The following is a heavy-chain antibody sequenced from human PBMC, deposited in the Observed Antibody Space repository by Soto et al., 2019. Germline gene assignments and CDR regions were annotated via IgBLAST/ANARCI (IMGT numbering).Heavy chain of an antibody. Sequence: SETLSLTCAVYGGSFSGYYWSWILQPPGKGLEWIGEINHSGSTNYNPSLKSRVTISVDTSKNQFSLKLSSVTAADTAVYYCARSCGSCYYYYYYYMDVWGKGTTVTVSS. V-gene: IGHV4-34*01. J-gene: IGHJ6*03. CDR2: INHSGST. CDR3: ARSCGSCYYYYYYYMDV. D-gene: IGHD2-15*01. CDR1: GGSFSGYY.